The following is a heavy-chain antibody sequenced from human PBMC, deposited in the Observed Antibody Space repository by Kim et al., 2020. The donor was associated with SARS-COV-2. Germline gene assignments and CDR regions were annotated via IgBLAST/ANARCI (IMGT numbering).Heavy chain of an antibody. V-gene: IGHV3-48*03. CDR3: ARDRQLGPSYYYYGMDV. CDR1: GFTFSSYE. D-gene: IGHD6-6*01. J-gene: IGHJ6*02. Sequence: GGSLRLSCAASGFTFSSYEMNWVRQAPGKGLEWVSYISSSGSTIYYADSVKGRFTISRDNAKNSLYLQMNSLRAEDTAVYYCARDRQLGPSYYYYGMDVWGQGTTVTVSS. CDR2: ISSSGSTI.